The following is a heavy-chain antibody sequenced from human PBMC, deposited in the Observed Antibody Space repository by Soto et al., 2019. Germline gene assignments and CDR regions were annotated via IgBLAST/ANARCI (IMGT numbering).Heavy chain of an antibody. Sequence: ASVKVSCKASGYTFTSYYMHWVRQAPGQGLEWMGIINPSGGSTSYAQKFQGRVTMTRDTSTSTAYMELRSLRSDDTAVYYCARGQGDDILTGYYTLDYGMDVWGQGTTVTVSS. CDR3: ARGQGDDILTGYYTLDYGMDV. D-gene: IGHD3-9*01. J-gene: IGHJ6*02. CDR1: GYTFTSYY. V-gene: IGHV1-46*01. CDR2: INPSGGST.